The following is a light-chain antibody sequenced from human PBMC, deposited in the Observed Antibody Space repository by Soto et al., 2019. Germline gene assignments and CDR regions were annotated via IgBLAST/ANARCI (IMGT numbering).Light chain of an antibody. CDR3: QQSLRSPQS. J-gene: IGKJ2*03. V-gene: IGKV1-39*01. CDR2: AAL. CDR1: ENIRNY. Sequence: DIQMTQSPSSLSASVGDRVTITCRASENIRNYLNWYQQKLGKAPKLMISAALSLQSGVPSRFSGSGSGTVFTLNITSLQPEDFATYYCQQSLRSPQSFVQGTKLEIK.